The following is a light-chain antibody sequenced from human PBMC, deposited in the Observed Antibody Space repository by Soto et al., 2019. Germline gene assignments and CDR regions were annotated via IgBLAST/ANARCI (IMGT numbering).Light chain of an antibody. CDR3: SSYKRGTLVV. CDR1: NSDVGDYNF. CDR2: EVS. J-gene: IGLJ2*01. V-gene: IGLV2-14*01. Sequence: QSALTQPASVSGSPGQSITISCTGTNSDVGDYNFVSWYQQHPGKAPKLMIYEVSNRPSGVSNRFSGSKSGNTASLTISGLQTEDEADYYCSSYKRGTLVVLGGATKVTVL.